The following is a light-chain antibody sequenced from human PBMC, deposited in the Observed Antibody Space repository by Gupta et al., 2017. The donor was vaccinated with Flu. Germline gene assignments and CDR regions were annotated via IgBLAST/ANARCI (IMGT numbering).Light chain of an antibody. CDR1: NSNY. CDR3: CAHAGTFYV. CDR2: DVS. J-gene: IGLJ1*01. V-gene: IGLV2-11*03. Sequence: SGSPGQSVTISCTGTNSNYVSWYQQHPGKTPRLIIYDVSERPAGVPDRFSGSKSGNTASLTIAGRQAEDEADYYCCAHAGTFYVFGPGTEVTVL.